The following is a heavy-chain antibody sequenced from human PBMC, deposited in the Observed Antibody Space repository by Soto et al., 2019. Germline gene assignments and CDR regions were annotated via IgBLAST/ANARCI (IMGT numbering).Heavy chain of an antibody. CDR3: ARDGEFRYSYGTYYFDY. CDR2: ISYDGSNK. J-gene: IGHJ4*02. CDR1: GFTFSSYA. Sequence: QVQLVESGGGVVQPGRSLRLSCAASGFTFSSYAMHWVRQAPGKGLEWVAVISYDGSNKYYADSVKVRFTISRDNSKNTLYLQMNSLRAEDTAVYYCARDGEFRYSYGTYYFDYWGQGTLVTVSS. V-gene: IGHV3-30-3*01. D-gene: IGHD5-18*01.